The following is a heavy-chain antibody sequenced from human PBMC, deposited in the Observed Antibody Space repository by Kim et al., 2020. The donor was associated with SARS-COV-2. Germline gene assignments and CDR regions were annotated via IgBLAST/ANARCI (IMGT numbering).Heavy chain of an antibody. CDR3: ARHSYYGSGRVDWFDP. J-gene: IGHJ5*02. Sequence: SLKSRVAISVDTSKNQFSLKRSSVTAADTAVYYCARHSYYGSGRVDWFDPWGQGTLVTVSS. D-gene: IGHD3-10*01. V-gene: IGHV4-59*08.